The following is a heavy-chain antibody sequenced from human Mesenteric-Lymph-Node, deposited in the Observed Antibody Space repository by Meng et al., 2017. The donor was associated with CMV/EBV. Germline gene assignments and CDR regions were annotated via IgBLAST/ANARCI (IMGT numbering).Heavy chain of an antibody. CDR3: ARDPNLTDRGWLDP. Sequence: GGSLRLSCAASGFTFSSYSMNWVRQAPGKGLEWVSSISSSSSYIYYADSVKGRFTISRDNAKNSLYLQMNSLGVEDSGVYYCARDPNLTDRGWLDPWGQGTLVTVSS. CDR1: GFTFSSYS. J-gene: IGHJ5*02. V-gene: IGHV3-21*01. D-gene: IGHD5-24*01. CDR2: ISSSSSYI.